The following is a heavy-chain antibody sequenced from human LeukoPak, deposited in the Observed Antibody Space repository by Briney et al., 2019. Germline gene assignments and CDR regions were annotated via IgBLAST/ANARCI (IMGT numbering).Heavy chain of an antibody. D-gene: IGHD5-12*01. CDR3: AREIVATIEGELIDY. Sequence: AAVKVSCKASGYTFTGYYLHWLRQAPGQGLEWMVWINTNTGSPTYAQGFTGRFVFPLDTSVSTAYLQISSLKAEDTAVYYCAREIVATIEGELIDYWGQGTLVTVSS. CDR1: GYTFTGYY. V-gene: IGHV7-4-1*02. J-gene: IGHJ4*02. CDR2: INTNTGSP.